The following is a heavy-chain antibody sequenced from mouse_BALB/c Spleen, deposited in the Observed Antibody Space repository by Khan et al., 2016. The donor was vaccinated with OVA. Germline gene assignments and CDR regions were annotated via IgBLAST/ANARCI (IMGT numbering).Heavy chain of an antibody. Sequence: QIQLVQSGPELKKPGETVKISCKASGYTFTNYGMNWVKQSPGKGLKWMGWINTYTGEPTYNDDFKGRFAFSLETSASTAYLQINNLRNEDLATYYCARFRDYYTSSSYYFDSWGQGTTLTVSS. J-gene: IGHJ2*01. CDR1: GYTFTNYG. CDR3: ARFRDYYTSSSYYFDS. D-gene: IGHD1-1*01. CDR2: INTYTGEP. V-gene: IGHV9-1*02.